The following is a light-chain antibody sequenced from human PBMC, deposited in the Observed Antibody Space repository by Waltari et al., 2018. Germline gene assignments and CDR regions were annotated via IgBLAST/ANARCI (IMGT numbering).Light chain of an antibody. Sequence: EIVVTQSPATLSVYPGERATLSCRASQSLNYNLAWYQQKPGQAPRLRIYGASMRAPGVPVRFSGSGSGTEFTLTIDSLQSEDFAVYYCQQYNNWSPYTFGQGTQLDIK. CDR2: GAS. CDR3: QQYNNWSPYT. CDR1: QSLNYN. V-gene: IGKV3-15*01. J-gene: IGKJ2*01.